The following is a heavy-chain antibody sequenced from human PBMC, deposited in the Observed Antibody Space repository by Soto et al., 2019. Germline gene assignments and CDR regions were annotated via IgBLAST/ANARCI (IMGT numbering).Heavy chain of an antibody. Sequence: QVQLVESGGGVVQPGRSLRLSCAASGFTFSSYGMHWVRQAPGKGLEWVAVIWYDGSNKYYADSVKGRFTISRDNSKNTLDLQMNSLRAEDTAVYYCARGVWIQLWSGGGMDVWGQGTTVTVSS. CDR3: ARGVWIQLWSGGGMDV. J-gene: IGHJ6*02. V-gene: IGHV3-33*01. D-gene: IGHD5-18*01. CDR2: IWYDGSNK. CDR1: GFTFSSYG.